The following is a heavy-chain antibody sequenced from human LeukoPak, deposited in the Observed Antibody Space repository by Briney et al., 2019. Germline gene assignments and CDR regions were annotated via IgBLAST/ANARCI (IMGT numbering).Heavy chain of an antibody. J-gene: IGHJ3*02. CDR1: GGSFSGYY. D-gene: IGHD4-17*01. CDR3: ARLTTVTPRTAFDI. V-gene: IGHV4-34*01. CDR2: INHSGST. Sequence: SETLSLTCAVYGGSFSGYYWSWIRQPPGKGLGWIGEINHSGSTNYNPSLKSRVSISVDTSKNQFSLKLSSVTAADTAVYYCARLTTVTPRTAFDIWGQGTLVTVSS.